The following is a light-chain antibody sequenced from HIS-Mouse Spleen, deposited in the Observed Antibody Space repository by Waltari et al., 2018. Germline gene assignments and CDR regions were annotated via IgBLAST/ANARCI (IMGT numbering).Light chain of an antibody. Sequence: DIQLTQSPSFLSASVGARVTITSRASQGISSYLAWYQQKPGKAPKLLIYAASTLQSGVPSRFSGSGSGTEFTITISSLQPEDFATYYCQQLNSYPPTFGQGTKVEIK. CDR1: QGISSY. J-gene: IGKJ1*01. CDR3: QQLNSYPPT. V-gene: IGKV1-9*01. CDR2: AAS.